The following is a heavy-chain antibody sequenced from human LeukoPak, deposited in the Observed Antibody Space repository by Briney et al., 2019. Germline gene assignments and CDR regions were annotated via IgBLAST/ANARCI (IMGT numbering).Heavy chain of an antibody. CDR1: GGTFSSYA. V-gene: IGHV1-69*05. Sequence: AAKVSCKASGGTFSSYAISWLRQAPGQGPEWMGGIFPIFGTANYAQKFQGRVTITTDESTSTAYMELSSLRSEDTAVYYCARSRRGYSYGLGLYYMDVWGKGTTVTVSS. CDR2: IFPIFGTA. D-gene: IGHD5-18*01. CDR3: ARSRRGYSYGLGLYYMDV. J-gene: IGHJ6*03.